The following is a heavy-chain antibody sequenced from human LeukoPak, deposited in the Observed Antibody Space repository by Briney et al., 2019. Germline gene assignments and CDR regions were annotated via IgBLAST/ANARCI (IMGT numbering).Heavy chain of an antibody. CDR1: GYTFTGYY. CDR2: INPNSGGT. J-gene: IGHJ6*03. CDR3: ARGYCSGGSCRGYMDV. D-gene: IGHD2-15*01. V-gene: IGHV1-2*02. Sequence: ASAKVSCKASGYTFTGYYMHWVRQAPGQGLEWMGWINPNSGGTNYAQKFQGRVTMTRDTSISTAYMELSRLRSDDTAVYYCARGYCSGGSCRGYMDVWGKGTTVTVSS.